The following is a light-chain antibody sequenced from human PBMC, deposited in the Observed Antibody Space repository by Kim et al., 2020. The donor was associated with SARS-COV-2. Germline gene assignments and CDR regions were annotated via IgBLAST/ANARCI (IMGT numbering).Light chain of an antibody. Sequence: YELTQPPSVSVSPGQTASITCSGDKLGDKYACWYQQQPGQSPVLVIYQDRKWPSGIPERFSSSNSGNTATLTISGTQAMDEADYYCQAWDSSTVVFGGGTKLTVL. V-gene: IGLV3-1*01. CDR1: KLGDKY. CDR2: QDR. CDR3: QAWDSSTVV. J-gene: IGLJ2*01.